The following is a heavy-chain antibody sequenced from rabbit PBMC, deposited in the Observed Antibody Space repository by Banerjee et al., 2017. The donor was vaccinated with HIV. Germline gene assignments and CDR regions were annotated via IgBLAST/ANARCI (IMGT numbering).Heavy chain of an antibody. Sequence: QSLEESGGDLVKPGASLTLTCTASGFDLSSYYYMCWVRQAPGKGLEWIACIYTGSSGSTYYASWAKGRFTISKTSSTTVTLQMTSLTAADTATYFCARDKAASDGYGSFNLRGPGTLVTVS. D-gene: IGHD6-1*01. CDR3: ARDKAASDGYGSFNL. CDR2: IYTGSSGST. J-gene: IGHJ4*01. CDR1: GFDLSSYYY. V-gene: IGHV1S40*01.